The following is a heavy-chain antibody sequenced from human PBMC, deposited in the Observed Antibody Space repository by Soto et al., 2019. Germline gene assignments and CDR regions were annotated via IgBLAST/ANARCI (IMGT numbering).Heavy chain of an antibody. V-gene: IGHV4-34*01. CDR1: GGSFSGHS. CDR3: ARHPYYYDSSGYYYPNWFDP. Sequence: SETLSLTCAVYGGSFSGHSWTWIRQSPGKGLEWIGDINHSGRVNYNPSLKSRVTISVDTSKNQFSLKLSSVTAADTAVYYCARHPYYYDSSGYYYPNWFDPWGQGTLVTVSS. D-gene: IGHD3-22*01. J-gene: IGHJ5*02. CDR2: INHSGRV.